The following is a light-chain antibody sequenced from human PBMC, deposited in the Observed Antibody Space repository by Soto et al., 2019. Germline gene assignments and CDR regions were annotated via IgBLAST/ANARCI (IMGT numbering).Light chain of an antibody. CDR3: LQRSDYPFT. V-gene: IGKV1-17*01. CDR1: QGIRDA. J-gene: IGKJ2*01. CDR2: SAS. Sequence: DIQMTQSPSSLSASVGDRVIITCRASQGIRDALGWYQQKPGKVPKRLIYSASSLQNGVPSRFSGSGSETVFSLTSSSVQPEDFATYFCLQRSDYPFTFGQGTRLEI.